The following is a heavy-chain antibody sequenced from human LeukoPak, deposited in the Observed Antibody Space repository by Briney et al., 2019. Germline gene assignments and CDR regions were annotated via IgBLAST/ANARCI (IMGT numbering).Heavy chain of an antibody. D-gene: IGHD6-19*01. CDR1: GYTFTSYY. V-gene: IGHV1-46*01. J-gene: IGHJ4*02. CDR3: AKSSSGWVREIDY. CDR2: INPSGGST. Sequence: ASVKVSCKASGYTFTSYYMHWVRQAPGQGREWMGIINPSGGSTSYAQKFQGRVTMTRDTSTSTVYMELSSLRSEDTAVYYCAKSSSGWVREIDYWGQGTLVTVSS.